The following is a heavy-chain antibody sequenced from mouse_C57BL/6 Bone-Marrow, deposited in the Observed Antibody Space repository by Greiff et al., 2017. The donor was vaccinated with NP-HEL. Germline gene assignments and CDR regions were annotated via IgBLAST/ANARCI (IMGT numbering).Heavy chain of an antibody. CDR1: GFNIKDDY. Sequence: VQLQQSGAELVRPGASVKLSCTASGFNIKDDYMHWVKQSPEQGLEWIGWIDPENGDTEYASKFQGKATITADTSSNTAYLQLSSLTSEDTAVYYCTMHYYGSSYWYFDVWGTGTTVTVSS. D-gene: IGHD1-1*01. CDR3: TMHYYGSSYWYFDV. J-gene: IGHJ1*03. V-gene: IGHV14-4*01. CDR2: IDPENGDT.